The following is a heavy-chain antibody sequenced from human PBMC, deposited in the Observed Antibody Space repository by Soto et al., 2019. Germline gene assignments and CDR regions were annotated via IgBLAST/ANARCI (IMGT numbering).Heavy chain of an antibody. CDR3: ARDTSDGSGSHFY. Sequence: SVKVSCKASGGTFSSYAISWVRQAPGQGLEWMGGIIPIFGTANYAQKFQGRVTITADESTSTAYMELSSLRSEDPAVFYCARDTSDGSGSHFYWGQGTLVTVSS. CDR1: GGTFSSYA. V-gene: IGHV1-69*13. CDR2: IIPIFGTA. J-gene: IGHJ4*02. D-gene: IGHD3-10*01.